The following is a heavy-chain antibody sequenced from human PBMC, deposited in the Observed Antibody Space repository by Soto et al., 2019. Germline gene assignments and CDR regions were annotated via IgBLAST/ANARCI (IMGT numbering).Heavy chain of an antibody. CDR2: IYYSGST. CDR3: ARLSDTAMVLDY. D-gene: IGHD5-18*01. J-gene: IGHJ4*02. CDR1: GGSISSYY. V-gene: IGHV4-59*01. Sequence: SETLSLTCTVSGGSISSYYWSWIRQPPGKGLEWIGYIYYSGSTNYNPSLKSRVTISVDTSKNQFSLKLSSVTAADTAVYYCARLSDTAMVLDYWGQGTLVTVSS.